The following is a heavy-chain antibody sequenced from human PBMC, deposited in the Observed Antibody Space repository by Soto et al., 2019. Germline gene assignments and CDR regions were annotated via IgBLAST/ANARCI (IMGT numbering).Heavy chain of an antibody. V-gene: IGHV3-7*05. D-gene: IGHD1-26*01. J-gene: IGHJ4*02. Sequence: EVQLVESGGGLVQPGGSLRLSCAASGFSFSTYWMNWVRQAPGKGLEWVANIDHDGGTRGYVASVKGRFTISRDNAKNSLYLQMNSLGVDYTTIYYGASDLYSGTSGYWGQGTLVTVSS. CDR1: GFSFSTYW. CDR2: IDHDGGTR. CDR3: ASDLYSGTSGY.